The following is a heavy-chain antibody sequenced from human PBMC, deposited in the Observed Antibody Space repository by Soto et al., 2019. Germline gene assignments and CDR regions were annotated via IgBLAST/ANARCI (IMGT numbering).Heavy chain of an antibody. Sequence: SETLSLTCTVSGGSISSRSHYWGWIRQYTGKHQEWIGSPYNRRSTHYNPSLKTRVTISVDTSKNQVSLNVYSVTAADTAVYYCATADGFGVVTPFFEYWGQGILVTVSS. CDR2: PYNRRST. CDR1: GGSISSRSHY. CDR3: ATADGFGVVTPFFEY. D-gene: IGHD3-3*01. J-gene: IGHJ4*02. V-gene: IGHV4-39*01.